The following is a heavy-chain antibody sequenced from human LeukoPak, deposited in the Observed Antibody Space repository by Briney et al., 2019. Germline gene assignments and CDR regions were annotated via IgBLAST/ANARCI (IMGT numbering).Heavy chain of an antibody. CDR2: IIPIFGTA. J-gene: IGHJ5*02. CDR1: GGTFSSYA. V-gene: IGHV1-69*13. Sequence: SVKVSCKASGGTFSSYAISWVRQAPGQGLEWVGGIIPIFGTANYAQKFQGRVTITADESTSTAYMELSSLRSEDTAVYYCARDQGGMAVAVVWFDPWGQGTLVTVSS. D-gene: IGHD6-19*01. CDR3: ARDQGGMAVAVVWFDP.